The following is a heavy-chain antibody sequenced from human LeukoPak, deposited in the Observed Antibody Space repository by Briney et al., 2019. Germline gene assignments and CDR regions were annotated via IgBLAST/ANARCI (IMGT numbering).Heavy chain of an antibody. J-gene: IGHJ6*03. CDR3: ARSEDDFWSGSGPGYMDV. D-gene: IGHD3-3*01. Sequence: PSETLSLTCTVSGGSISSYYWRWIRQPAGKGREWIGRIYTSGSTNYNPSLKSRVTMSVDTSKDQFSLKLSSVTAADTAVYYCARSEDDFWSGSGPGYMDVWGKGTTVTVSS. CDR2: IYTSGST. V-gene: IGHV4-4*07. CDR1: GGSISSYY.